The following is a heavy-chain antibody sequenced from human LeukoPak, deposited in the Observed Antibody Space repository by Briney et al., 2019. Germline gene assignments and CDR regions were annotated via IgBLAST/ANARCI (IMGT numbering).Heavy chain of an antibody. CDR1: GGSFSGYC. D-gene: IGHD3-10*01. V-gene: IGHV4-34*01. CDR2: INHSGST. CDR3: ATVAVIRGVTYFDY. J-gene: IGHJ4*02. Sequence: PSETLSLTCTVYGGSFSGYCWSWIRQPPGKGLEWVGEINHSGSTNYNPSLKSRVTISVDTSKNQFSLKLRSVTAADTAVYYCATVAVIRGVTYFDYWGQGTLVTVSS.